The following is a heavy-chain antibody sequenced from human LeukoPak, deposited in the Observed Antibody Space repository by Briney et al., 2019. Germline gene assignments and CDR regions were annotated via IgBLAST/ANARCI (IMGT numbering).Heavy chain of an antibody. CDR1: GFTFSNYA. J-gene: IGHJ4*02. CDR2: INDSGGST. D-gene: IGHD2-2*01. V-gene: IGHV3-23*01. CDR3: ARDPIQSCSSTSCYGYYFDY. Sequence: GGSLRLSCAASGFTFSNYAMSWVRQAPGKGLEWVSAINDSGGSTYYADSVKGRFTISRDNAKNSLYLQMNSLRAEDTAVYYCARDPIQSCSSTSCYGYYFDYWGQGTLVTVSS.